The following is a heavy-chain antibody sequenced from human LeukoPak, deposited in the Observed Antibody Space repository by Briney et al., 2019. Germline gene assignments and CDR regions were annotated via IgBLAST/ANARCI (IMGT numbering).Heavy chain of an antibody. J-gene: IGHJ4*02. CDR1: GGSISSYY. D-gene: IGHD3-10*01. CDR3: ARVLWFGGPPEDDY. Sequence: SETLSLTCTVSGGSISSYYWSWIRQPPGKGLEWIGYIYSSGSTNYNPSLKSRVTISVDTSKNQFSLKLSSVTAADTAVYYCARVLWFGGPPEDDYWGQGTLVTVSS. V-gene: IGHV4-59*01. CDR2: IYSSGST.